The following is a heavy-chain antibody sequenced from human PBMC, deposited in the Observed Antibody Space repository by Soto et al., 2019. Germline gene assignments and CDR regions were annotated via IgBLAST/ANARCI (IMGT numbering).Heavy chain of an antibody. J-gene: IGHJ6*03. CDR3: ARRGGYCSSTSCYVHYYYYMDV. Sequence: SETLSLTCAVYGGSFSGYYWSWIRQPPGKGLEWIGEINHSGSTNYNPSLKSRVTKSVDTSKNQFSLKLSSVTAADTAVYYCARRGGYCSSTSCYVHYYYYMDVWGKGTTVTVSS. D-gene: IGHD2-2*01. CDR1: GGSFSGYY. CDR2: INHSGST. V-gene: IGHV4-34*01.